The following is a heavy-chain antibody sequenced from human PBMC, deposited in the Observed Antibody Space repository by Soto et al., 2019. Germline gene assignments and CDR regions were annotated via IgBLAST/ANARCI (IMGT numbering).Heavy chain of an antibody. J-gene: IGHJ4*02. CDR2: IYYIWST. V-gene: IGHV4-59*08. CDR3: ARHPTVTEYYFDY. CDR1: GGSISSYY. Sequence: SETLSLTCTVSGGSISSYYWSWIRQPPGKGLEWIGYIYYIWSTNYNPSLKSRVTISVDSSKNQFSLKLSSVTAADTAVYYCARHPTVTEYYFDYWGQGTLVTVSS. D-gene: IGHD4-17*01.